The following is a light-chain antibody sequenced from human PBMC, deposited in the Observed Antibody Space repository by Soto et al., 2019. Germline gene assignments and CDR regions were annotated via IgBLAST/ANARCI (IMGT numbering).Light chain of an antibody. CDR3: QQRSNWPWT. Sequence: EIVLTQSPVILSLSPVEGATLSCRASQSVSSYLAWYQQKPGQAPRLLIYDTSNRAAGAPARFSGSGSGTDFTLTIRSLEPEDFAVYYCQQRSNWPWTFGQGTKVDIK. CDR1: QSVSSY. CDR2: DTS. V-gene: IGKV3-11*01. J-gene: IGKJ1*01.